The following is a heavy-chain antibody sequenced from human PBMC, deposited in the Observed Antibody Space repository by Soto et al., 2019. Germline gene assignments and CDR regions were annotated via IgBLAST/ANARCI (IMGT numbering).Heavy chain of an antibody. CDR3: ARGGKYDSSGYYPNWFDP. J-gene: IGHJ5*02. CDR1: GGSISSGGYY. CDR2: IYYSGST. Sequence: SETLSLTCTVSGGSISSGGYYWSWIRQHPGKGLEWIGYIYYSGSTYYNPSLKSRVTISVGTSKNQFSLKLSSVTAADTAVYYCARGGKYDSSGYYPNWFDPWGQGTLVTVSS. V-gene: IGHV4-31*03. D-gene: IGHD3-22*01.